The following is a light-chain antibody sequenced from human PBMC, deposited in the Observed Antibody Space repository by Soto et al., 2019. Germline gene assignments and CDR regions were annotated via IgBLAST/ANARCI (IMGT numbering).Light chain of an antibody. CDR3: QQYGSSPRT. CDR1: QSVSNNY. V-gene: IGKV3-20*01. J-gene: IGKJ1*01. CDR2: GAS. Sequence: EIVLTQSTGTLSLSPGERATLSCRASQSVSNNYLAWYQQKPGQAPRLLIYGASGRATGIPDRFSGSGSGTDFILTISRLEPEDFVVYYCQQYGSSPRTFGQGTKVEIK.